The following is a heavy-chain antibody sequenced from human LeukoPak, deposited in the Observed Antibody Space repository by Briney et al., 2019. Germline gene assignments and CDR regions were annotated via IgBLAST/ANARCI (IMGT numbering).Heavy chain of an antibody. J-gene: IGHJ6*03. CDR3: ARGGEEHPTSMDV. V-gene: IGHV4-30-2*01. D-gene: IGHD3-10*01. Sequence: SQTLSLTCTVSGGSISSGGYYWSWIRQPPGKGLEWIGYIYHSGSTYYNPSLKSRVTISVDRSKNQFSLKLSSVTAADTAVYYCARGGEEHPTSMDVWGKGTTVTVSS. CDR2: IYHSGST. CDR1: GGSISSGGYY.